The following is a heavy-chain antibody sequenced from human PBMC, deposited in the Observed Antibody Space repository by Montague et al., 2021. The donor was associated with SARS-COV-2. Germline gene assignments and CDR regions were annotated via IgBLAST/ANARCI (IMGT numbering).Heavy chain of an antibody. D-gene: IGHD2-2*01. V-gene: IGHV4-4*02. J-gene: IGHJ5*02. CDR3: ALPPAGARFDP. CDR1: GGSISSSNW. CDR2: IYHSGST. Sequence: SETLSLTCAVSGGSISSSNWWSWVRQPPGKGLEWIGDIYHSGSTNYNPSLKSRVTISLDKSKNHFSLKLSSVTAADTAVYYCALPPAGARFDPWGQGTLVTVSS.